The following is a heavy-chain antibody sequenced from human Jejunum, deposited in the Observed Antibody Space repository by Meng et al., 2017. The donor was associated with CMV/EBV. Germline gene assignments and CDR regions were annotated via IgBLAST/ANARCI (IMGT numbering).Heavy chain of an antibody. J-gene: IGHJ6*02. D-gene: IGHD6-6*01. CDR1: FPVSSNY. V-gene: IGHV3-66*02. CDR2: LYSGGIT. CDR3: AREHFISSYYYYAMDV. Sequence: FPVSSNYLSWVRQTPGKGLEWVSVLYSGGITYYADSVKGRFTISRDNSKNTLYLQMNSLRAEDTAVYYCAREHFISSYYYYAMDVWGQGTTVTVSS.